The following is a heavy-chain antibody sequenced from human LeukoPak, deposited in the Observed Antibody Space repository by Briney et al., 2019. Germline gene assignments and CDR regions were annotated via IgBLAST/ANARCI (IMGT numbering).Heavy chain of an antibody. CDR3: ARDGRYYYAFDI. D-gene: IGHD1-26*01. J-gene: IGHJ3*02. CDR1: GGSISSGGYS. CDR2: IYYTGTT. Sequence: SETLSLTCAVSGGSISSGGYSWSWIRQPPGKGLEWIGYIYYTGTTYYNPSLKSRVTISVDTSKNQFSLKLNSVTAADTAVYYCARDGRYYYAFDIWGQGTIVTVSS. V-gene: IGHV4-30-4*07.